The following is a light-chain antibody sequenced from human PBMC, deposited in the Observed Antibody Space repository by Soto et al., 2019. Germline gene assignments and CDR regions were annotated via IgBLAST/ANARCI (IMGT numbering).Light chain of an antibody. V-gene: IGLV2-14*01. Sequence: QSVLTQPPSASGSPGQSVTISCTGTSSDVGGYNYVSWYQQHPGKAPKLMIYEVSKRPSGVSNRFSGSKSGNTASLTISGLQAEDEADYYCSSYSRSSFYVFGTGTKLTVL. CDR3: SSYSRSSFYV. J-gene: IGLJ1*01. CDR2: EVS. CDR1: SSDVGGYNY.